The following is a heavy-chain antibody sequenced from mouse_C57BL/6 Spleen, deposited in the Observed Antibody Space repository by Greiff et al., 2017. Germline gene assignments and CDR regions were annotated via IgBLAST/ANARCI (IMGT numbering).Heavy chain of an antibody. Sequence: VQLQQSGAELVKPGASVKISCKASGYAFSSYWMNWVKQRPGKGLEWIGQIYPGDGDTNYNGKFKGKVTLTVDKSSSTAYMQLSSLTSEDSAVYYCARSEYCGSNPDFDVWGTGTTVTVAS. CDR2: IYPGDGDT. J-gene: IGHJ1*03. D-gene: IGHD1-1*01. V-gene: IGHV1-80*01. CDR1: GYAFSSYW. CDR3: ARSEYCGSNPDFDV.